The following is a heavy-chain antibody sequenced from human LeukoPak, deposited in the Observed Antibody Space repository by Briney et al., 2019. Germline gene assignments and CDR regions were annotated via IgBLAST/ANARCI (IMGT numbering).Heavy chain of an antibody. CDR2: IYYSGST. J-gene: IGHJ6*03. CDR3: ARSSEGRYYYDSSGFSYYYYYMDV. CDR1: GGSFSGYY. D-gene: IGHD3-22*01. Sequence: PSETLSLTCAVYGGSFSGYYWGWIRQPPGKGREWIGGIYYSGSTYYNPSLKSRVTISVDTSKNQFSLTLSSVTAADTAVYYCARSSEGRYYYDSSGFSYYYYYMDVWGKGTTVTISS. V-gene: IGHV4-34*01.